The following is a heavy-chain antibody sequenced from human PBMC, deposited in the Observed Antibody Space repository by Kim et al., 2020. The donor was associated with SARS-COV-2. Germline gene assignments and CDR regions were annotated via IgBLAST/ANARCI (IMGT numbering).Heavy chain of an antibody. Sequence: SETLSLTCAVYGGSFSGYYWSWIRQPPGKGLEWIGEINHSGSTNYNPSLKSRVTISVDTSKNQFSLKLSSVTAADTAVYYCAREYYDNHNWFDPWGQGTLVTVSS. J-gene: IGHJ5*02. D-gene: IGHD3-3*01. CDR3: AREYYDNHNWFDP. CDR1: GGSFSGYY. CDR2: INHSGST. V-gene: IGHV4-34*01.